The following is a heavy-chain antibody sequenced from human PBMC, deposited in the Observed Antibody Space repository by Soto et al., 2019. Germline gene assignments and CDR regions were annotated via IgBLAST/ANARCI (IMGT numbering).Heavy chain of an antibody. CDR3: ARGRTSSGWYGENYYYYMDV. CDR2: IKQDGSEK. Sequence: GGSLRLSCAASGFTFSSYWMSWVRQAPGKGLEWVANIKQDGSEKYYVDSVKGRFTISRDNAKNSLYLQMNSLRAEDTAVYYCARGRTSSGWYGENYYYYMDVWGKGTTVTVSS. CDR1: GFTFSSYW. J-gene: IGHJ6*03. D-gene: IGHD6-19*01. V-gene: IGHV3-7*01.